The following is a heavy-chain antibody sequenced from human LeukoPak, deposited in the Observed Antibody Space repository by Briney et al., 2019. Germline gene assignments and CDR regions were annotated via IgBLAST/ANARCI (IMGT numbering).Heavy chain of an antibody. J-gene: IGHJ6*02. CDR3: AGDYYYYGMDV. CDR1: GFTFSDYY. CDR2: ISSSGSTI. V-gene: IGHV3-11*01. Sequence: GGSLRLSCAASGFTFSDYYMSWIRQAPGKGLEWVSYISSSGSTIYYADSVKGRFTISRDNAKNSLYLQMNSLRAEDTALYYCAGDYYYYGMDVWGQGTTVTVSS.